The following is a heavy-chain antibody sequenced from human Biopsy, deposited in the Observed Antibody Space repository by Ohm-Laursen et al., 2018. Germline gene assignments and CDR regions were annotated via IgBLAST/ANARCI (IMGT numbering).Heavy chain of an antibody. CDR1: SYTFTDYN. CDR2: INCRTGAT. D-gene: IGHD2-8*01. Sequence: ASVKVSCKAPSYTFTDYNIHWMRQAPGQGLEWLGYINCRTGATNYAQKFQGTVTMTRDTSISTAYLALGSLRSADTAIYYCARDPLNGHKHFDYWGQGSLVTVSS. J-gene: IGHJ4*02. V-gene: IGHV1-2*02. CDR3: ARDPLNGHKHFDY.